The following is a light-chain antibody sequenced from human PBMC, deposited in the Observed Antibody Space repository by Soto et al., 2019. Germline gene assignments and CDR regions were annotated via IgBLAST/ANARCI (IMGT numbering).Light chain of an antibody. CDR3: QSYDTGLSGPVV. J-gene: IGLJ2*01. V-gene: IGLV1-40*01. Sequence: QSVLTQPPSLSGAPGQNIIISCTGGGSNIGAGFDVHWYQQLPGTAPKLLIYGNTNRPSGVPDRFSGSKSGTSASLVITGXXXXDEAXYYCQSYDTGLSGPVVFGGGTQLTVL. CDR1: GSNIGAGFD. CDR2: GNT.